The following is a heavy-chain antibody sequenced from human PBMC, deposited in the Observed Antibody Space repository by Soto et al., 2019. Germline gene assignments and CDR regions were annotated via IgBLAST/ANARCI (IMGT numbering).Heavy chain of an antibody. V-gene: IGHV1-69*06. Sequence: VQLVQSGAEVKKPGSSVKVSCKASGGTFSSSAISWVRQAPGQGLEWMGGIIATLNRENDAQKFQGRVTITAEKATDTVYLELRSLRSEDTAVFSCARGLIGISGFGYCTPCDGMEVWGQGTTVNVSS. D-gene: IGHD2-21*01. J-gene: IGHJ6*02. CDR2: IIATLNRE. CDR3: ARGLIGISGFGYCTPCDGMEV. CDR1: GGTFSSSA.